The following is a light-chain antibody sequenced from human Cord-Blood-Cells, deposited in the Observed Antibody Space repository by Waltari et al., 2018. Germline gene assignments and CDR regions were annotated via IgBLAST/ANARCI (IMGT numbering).Light chain of an antibody. CDR1: SSAVGGYNY. J-gene: IGLJ2*01. CDR3: SSYTSSSVV. Sequence: QSALTQPASVSGSPGQSIPISCTGTSSAVGGYNYVSWSQQHPGKAPKLMIYDVSNRPSGVSNRLSGSKSGNTASLTISGLQAEDEADYYCSSYTSSSVVFGGGTKLTVL. V-gene: IGLV2-14*01. CDR2: DVS.